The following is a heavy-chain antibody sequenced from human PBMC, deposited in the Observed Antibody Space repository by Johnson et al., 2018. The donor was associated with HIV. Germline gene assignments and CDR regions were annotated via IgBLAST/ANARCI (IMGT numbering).Heavy chain of an antibody. CDR2: IRYDGSEK. V-gene: IGHV3-30*02. J-gene: IGHJ3*02. CDR3: ARERGAKTEGDRAFDI. CDR1: GFSVRNYG. D-gene: IGHD3-16*01. Sequence: QVQVVESGGGVVLPGRSLGLSCAASGFSVRNYGMHWVRQAPGKGLEWVAFIRYDGSEKYYADSVKGRFTISRDNSKNTLYLQMNSLRAEDTAVYYCARERGAKTEGDRAFDIWGQGTMVTVSS.